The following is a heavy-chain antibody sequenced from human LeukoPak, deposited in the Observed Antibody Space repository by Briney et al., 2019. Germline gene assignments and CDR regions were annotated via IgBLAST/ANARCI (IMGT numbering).Heavy chain of an antibody. CDR3: ARVRTGSVEDIVVVVAAFGRPNWFDP. CDR1: GDSVSSNSAA. V-gene: IGHV6-1*01. CDR2: TYFRSKWYN. J-gene: IGHJ5*02. D-gene: IGHD2-15*01. Sequence: SQTLSLTCDISGDSVSSNSAAWNWIRQSPSRGLEWLGRTYFRSKWYNDYAPSVKSRIVVNPDTSKNHFSLQLNSVTPEDTAVYYCARVRTGSVEDIVVVVAAFGRPNWFDPWGQGTLVTVSS.